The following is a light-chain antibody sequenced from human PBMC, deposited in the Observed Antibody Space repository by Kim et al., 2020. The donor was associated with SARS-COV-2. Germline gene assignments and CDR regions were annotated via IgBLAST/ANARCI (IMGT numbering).Light chain of an antibody. CDR1: KLGDKF. CDR2: QDS. J-gene: IGLJ3*02. Sequence: SYELTQPPSVSVSPGQTASITCSGDKLGDKFACWYQQKPGQSPVLVIYQDSKRPSGIPERFSGSNSGNTATLTISGTQPMDEAHYYCQAWDSTAAVFGGGTQLTVL. CDR3: QAWDSTAAV. V-gene: IGLV3-1*01.